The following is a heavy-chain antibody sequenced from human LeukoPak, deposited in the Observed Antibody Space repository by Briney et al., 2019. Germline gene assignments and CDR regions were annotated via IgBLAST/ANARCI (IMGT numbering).Heavy chain of an antibody. D-gene: IGHD3-22*01. J-gene: IGHJ1*01. Sequence: GESLKISCKGSGYSFTSYWIGWVRQMPGKGLEWMGIIYPGDSDTRYSPSFQGQVTISADKSISTAYLQWSSLKASDTAMYYCARSDYYDSSGYYDLPPEYFQHWGQGTLVTVSS. CDR1: GYSFTSYW. CDR3: ARSDYYDSSGYYDLPPEYFQH. V-gene: IGHV5-51*01. CDR2: IYPGDSDT.